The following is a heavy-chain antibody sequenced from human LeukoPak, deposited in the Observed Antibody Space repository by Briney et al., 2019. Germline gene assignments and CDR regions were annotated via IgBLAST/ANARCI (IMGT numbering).Heavy chain of an antibody. CDR1: GFTFSSYG. CDR2: IRYDGSNK. CDR3: AKDLAYDSSGFDY. D-gene: IGHD3-22*01. Sequence: GGSLRLSCAASGFTFSSYGMHWVRQAPGKGLVEWVAFIRYDGSNKYYADSVKGRFTISRDNSKNTLYLQMNSLRAEDTAVYYCAKDLAYDSSGFDYWGQGTLVTVSS. J-gene: IGHJ4*02. V-gene: IGHV3-30*02.